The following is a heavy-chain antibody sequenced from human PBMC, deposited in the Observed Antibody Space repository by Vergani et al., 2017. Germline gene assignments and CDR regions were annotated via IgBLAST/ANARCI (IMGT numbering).Heavy chain of an antibody. D-gene: IGHD3-3*01. Sequence: EVQLVESGGGLVQPGGSLRLSCAASGFTVSSNYMSWVRQAPGKGLEWVSVIYSGGSTYYADSVKGRFTISRDNSKNTLYLQMNSLRAEDTAVYYCAKEGTYYDFWSGYPFDPWGQGTLVTVSS. CDR2: IYSGGST. CDR3: AKEGTYYDFWSGYPFDP. CDR1: GFTVSSNY. J-gene: IGHJ5*02. V-gene: IGHV3-66*01.